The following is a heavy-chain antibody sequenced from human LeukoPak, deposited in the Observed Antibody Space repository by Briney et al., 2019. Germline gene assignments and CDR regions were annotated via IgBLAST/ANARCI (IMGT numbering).Heavy chain of an antibody. CDR3: ARHWPDSSSPLDY. CDR1: GYSFSSYW. CDR2: VYPGDSDA. D-gene: IGHD3-22*01. Sequence: GGSLKISCKSSGYSFSSYWIAWVRQMPGKAPEWMGIVYPGDSDARYSPSFQGRVTFSADKSISTAFLQWSSLKASDTAMYFCARHWPDSSSPLDYWGQGTLVTVSS. V-gene: IGHV5-51*01. J-gene: IGHJ4*02.